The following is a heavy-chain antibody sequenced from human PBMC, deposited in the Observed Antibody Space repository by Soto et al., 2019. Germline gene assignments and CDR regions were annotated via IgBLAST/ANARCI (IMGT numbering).Heavy chain of an antibody. CDR2: ISGSGGST. Sequence: GGSLRLSCAASGFTFSSYAMSWVRQAPGKGLEWVSAISGSGGSTYYADSVKGRFTISRDNSKNTLYLQMNSLRAEDTAVYYCAKVHLSSLLWFGEFDYWGQGTLVTVSS. CDR1: GFTFSSYA. V-gene: IGHV3-23*01. J-gene: IGHJ4*02. D-gene: IGHD3-10*01. CDR3: AKVHLSSLLWFGEFDY.